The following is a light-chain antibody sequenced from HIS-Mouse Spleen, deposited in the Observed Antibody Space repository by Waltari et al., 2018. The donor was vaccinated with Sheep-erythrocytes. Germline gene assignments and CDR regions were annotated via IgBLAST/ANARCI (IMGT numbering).Light chain of an antibody. CDR1: SSNIGRNY. Sequence: QSVLTQPPSASGTPGQRVTISCSGSSSNIGRNYGYWYQQLPGTAPKLLIYRNNQRPSGVPDRFSGSKSGTSASLAISGLRSEDEADYYCAAWDDSLSGPVVFGGGTKLTVL. J-gene: IGLJ2*01. CDR2: RNN. CDR3: AAWDDSLSGPVV. V-gene: IGLV1-47*01.